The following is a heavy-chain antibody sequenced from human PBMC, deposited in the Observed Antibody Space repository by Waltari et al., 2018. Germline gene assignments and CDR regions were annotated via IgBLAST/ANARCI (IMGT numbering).Heavy chain of an antibody. Sequence: QVQLQESGPGLVQPPETLSLTCTVSGGSIIRYYWNLIPQPPGKGLEWIGYIYYSGSTNYNPSLKSRVTISGDTSKNQFSLKLSSVTAADTAVYYCARAPPSGPYYYGSGSYYYFDYWGQGTLVTVSS. D-gene: IGHD3-10*01. CDR1: GGSIIRYY. CDR2: IYYSGST. CDR3: ARAPPSGPYYYGSGSYYYFDY. J-gene: IGHJ4*02. V-gene: IGHV4-59*01.